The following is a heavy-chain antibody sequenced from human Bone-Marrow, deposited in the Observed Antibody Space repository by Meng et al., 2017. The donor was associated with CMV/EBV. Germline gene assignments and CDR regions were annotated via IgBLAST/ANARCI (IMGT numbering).Heavy chain of an antibody. CDR3: ARNSAMVRGVIGWFDP. J-gene: IGHJ5*02. CDR2: IYYSGST. CDR1: GGSISSYY. Sequence: SETLSLTCTVSGGSISSYYWSWIRQPPGKGLEWIGYIYYSGSTNYNPSLKSRVTISVDTSKNQFSLKLSSVTAADTAVYYCARNSAMVRGVIGWFDPWGQGTLVTVSS. D-gene: IGHD3-10*01. V-gene: IGHV4-59*12.